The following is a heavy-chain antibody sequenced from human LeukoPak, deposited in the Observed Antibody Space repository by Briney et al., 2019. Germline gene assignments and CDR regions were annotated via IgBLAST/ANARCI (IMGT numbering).Heavy chain of an antibody. CDR1: GYSFTSYW. CDR2: IYPGDSDT. V-gene: IGHV5-51*01. Sequence: GESLKISCQGSGYSFTSYWIGWVRQMPGKGLEWMGIIYPGDSDTRYSPSFQGQVTISADKSISTAYLQWSSLKASDTAMYYCARPLRPPGYSSGWYFQHWGQGTLVTVSS. CDR3: ARPLRPPGYSSGWYFQH. J-gene: IGHJ1*01. D-gene: IGHD6-19*01.